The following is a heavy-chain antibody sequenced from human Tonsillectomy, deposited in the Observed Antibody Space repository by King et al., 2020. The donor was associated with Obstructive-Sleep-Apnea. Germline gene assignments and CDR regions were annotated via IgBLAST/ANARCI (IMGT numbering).Heavy chain of an antibody. CDR3: AKAVDSGYDSNWFDP. V-gene: IGHV3-30*02. D-gene: IGHD5-12*01. Sequence: LQLVQSGGGVVQPGGSLRLSCAASGFTFSSYGMHWVRQAPGKGLEWVAFIRYDGSNKYYADSVKGRFTISRDNSKNTLYLQMNSLRAEDTAVYYCAKAVDSGYDSNWFDPWGQGTLVTVSS. J-gene: IGHJ5*02. CDR1: GFTFSSYG. CDR2: IRYDGSNK.